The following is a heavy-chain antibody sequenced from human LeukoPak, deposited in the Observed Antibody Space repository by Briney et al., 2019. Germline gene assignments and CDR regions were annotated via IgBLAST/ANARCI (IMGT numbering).Heavy chain of an antibody. D-gene: IGHD6-13*01. CDR1: GFTFSSYA. CDR3: AKGDSSSSSGGY. V-gene: IGHV3-23*01. CDR2: FSGSGGTT. J-gene: IGHJ4*02. Sequence: PGGSLRLSCAASGFTFSSYAMNWVRQAPGRGLEWVSGFSGSGGTTYYADSVKGRFTISRDNSKNTLYLQMNSLRTEDTAVYYCAKGDSSSSSGGYWGQGTLVTVSS.